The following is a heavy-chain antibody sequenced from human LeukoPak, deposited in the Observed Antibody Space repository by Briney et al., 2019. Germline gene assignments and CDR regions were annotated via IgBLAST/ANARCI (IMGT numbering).Heavy chain of an antibody. CDR3: AREGVGGYSQAFDY. CDR2: IDSSSRNI. Sequence: GGSLRLSCAASGFTFNYYAMNWVRQAPGKGLEWVSSIDSSSRNIYYADSVKDRFTISRDNAKNSLYLQMNSLRAEDSALYYCAREGVGGYSQAFDYWGQGTLVTVSS. J-gene: IGHJ4*02. CDR1: GFTFNYYA. V-gene: IGHV3-21*06. D-gene: IGHD5-18*01.